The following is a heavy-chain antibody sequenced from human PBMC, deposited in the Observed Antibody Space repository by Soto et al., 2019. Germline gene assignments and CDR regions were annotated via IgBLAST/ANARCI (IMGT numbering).Heavy chain of an antibody. CDR2: IIPIFGTA. J-gene: IGHJ4*02. CDR1: GGTFSSYA. V-gene: IGHV1-69*01. Sequence: QVQLVQSGAEVKKPGSSVKVSCKASGGTFSSYAISWVRQAPGQGLEWMGGIIPIFGTANYAQKFQGRVTITADESTSTAYIELSRLRSEDTAVYYCARDNGAYCGGDCYSAEYWGQGTLVTVSS. CDR3: ARDNGAYCGGDCYSAEY. D-gene: IGHD2-21*02.